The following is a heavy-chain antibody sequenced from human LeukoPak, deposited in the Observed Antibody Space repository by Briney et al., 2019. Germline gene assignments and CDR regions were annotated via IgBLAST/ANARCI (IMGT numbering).Heavy chain of an antibody. D-gene: IGHD3-22*01. CDR1: GGSISSYY. J-gene: IGHJ3*02. CDR2: IYTSGST. V-gene: IGHV4-4*09. CDR3: ARHGLTMIVQRDAFDI. Sequence: SETLSLTCTVSGGSISSYYWSWIRQPPGKGLEWIGYIYTSGSTNYNPSLKSRVTISVDTSKNQFSLKLSSATAADTAVYYCARHGLTMIVQRDAFDIWGQGTMVTVSS.